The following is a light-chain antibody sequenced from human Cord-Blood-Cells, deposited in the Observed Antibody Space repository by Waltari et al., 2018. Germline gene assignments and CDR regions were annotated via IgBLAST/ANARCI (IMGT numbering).Light chain of an antibody. CDR1: SGINGGTYS. CDR3: MIWHSSAWV. V-gene: IGLV5-45*03. J-gene: IGLJ3*02. Sequence: QAVLTQPSSLSASPGASASLPCTLRSGINGGTYSKYLYHPNPVSPPQYPLSYKSDSDKQQGSGVPSRFSGSKDASANAGILLISGLQSEDEADYYCMIWHSSAWVFGGGTKLTVL. CDR2: YKSDSDK.